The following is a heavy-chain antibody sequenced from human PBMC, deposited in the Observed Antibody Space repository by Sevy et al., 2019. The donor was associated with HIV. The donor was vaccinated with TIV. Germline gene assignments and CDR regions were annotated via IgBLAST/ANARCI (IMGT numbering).Heavy chain of an antibody. J-gene: IGHJ4*02. D-gene: IGHD3-22*01. CDR3: ATSKDYYERSVSEFDV. Sequence: ASVKVSCKVSGYTLTELSMHWVRQAPGKGLEWMGSFDPEDGETIYAQKFQGRVTLTDDLSTDTAYMELSSLRSEDTVAYYCATSKDYYERSVSEFDVWGQGTLVTVSS. CDR1: GYTLTELS. CDR2: FDPEDGET. V-gene: IGHV1-24*01.